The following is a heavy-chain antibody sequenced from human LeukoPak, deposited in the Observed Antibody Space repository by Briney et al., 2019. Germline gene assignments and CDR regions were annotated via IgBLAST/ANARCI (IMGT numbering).Heavy chain of an antibody. CDR3: AREGRSSSPMDY. D-gene: IGHD1-26*01. J-gene: IGHJ4*02. Sequence: GESLKISCKGSGYTFNNNWIGWVRPMPGKGLEWLGIIYPGDSDTRYSPSFQGQVTISVDKSINTAYLQWGSLKASDTAMYYCAREGRSSSPMDYWGQGTLVTVSS. V-gene: IGHV5-51*01. CDR1: GYTFNNNW. CDR2: IYPGDSDT.